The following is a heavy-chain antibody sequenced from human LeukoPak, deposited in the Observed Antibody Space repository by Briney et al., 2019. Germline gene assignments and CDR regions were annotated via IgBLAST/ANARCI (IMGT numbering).Heavy chain of an antibody. V-gene: IGHV4-59*01. CDR1: GGSISDYY. CDR3: ARGDFCSSSSCYLRPMDV. J-gene: IGHJ6*03. Sequence: SETRSLTCTVSGGSISDYYWSWIRQPPGKGLEWTGYIYYSGRTTYNPSLKSRVTMSVDTAKNQFSLKLRSVTAADTAVYYCARGDFCSSSSCYLRPMDVWGKGTTVTVSS. CDR2: IYYSGRT. D-gene: IGHD2-2*01.